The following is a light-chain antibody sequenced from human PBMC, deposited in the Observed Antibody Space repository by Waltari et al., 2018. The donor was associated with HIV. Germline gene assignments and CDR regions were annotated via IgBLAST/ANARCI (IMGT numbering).Light chain of an antibody. CDR1: VLAKKY. CDR3: YSAADNIRV. J-gene: IGLJ3*02. Sequence: SYELTQPSSVSVSPGQTARIPCSGDVLAKKYARWFHQKPGQAPVLVSYKASERPSGSPARFSGSSAGTTVTLTISGAQVEDEADYYCYSAADNIRVFGGGTKLTVL. CDR2: KAS. V-gene: IGLV3-27*01.